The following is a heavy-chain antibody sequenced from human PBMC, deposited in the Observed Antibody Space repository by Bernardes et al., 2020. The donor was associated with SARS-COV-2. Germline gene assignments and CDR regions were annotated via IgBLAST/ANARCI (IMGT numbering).Heavy chain of an antibody. Sequence: SVKVSCKASGGTFSSYAINWVRQAPGQGLEWMGRIIPIFGTANYAQKFQGRVTITADESTSTAYMELSSLRSEDTAVYYCARCSYYYDSSGYYFDYWGQGTLVTVSS. CDR3: ARCSYYYDSSGYYFDY. CDR1: GGTFSSYA. D-gene: IGHD3-22*01. J-gene: IGHJ4*02. CDR2: IIPIFGTA. V-gene: IGHV1-69*13.